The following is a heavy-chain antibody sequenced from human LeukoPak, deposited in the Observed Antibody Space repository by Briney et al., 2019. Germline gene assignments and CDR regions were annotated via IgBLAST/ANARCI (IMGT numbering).Heavy chain of an antibody. Sequence: SCKASGGTFSSGDYYWSWIRQPPGKGLEWIGYIYYSGSTYYNPSLKSRVTISVDTSKNQFSLKLSSVTAADTAVYYCARVSAAADAVDYWGQGTLVTVSS. CDR2: IYYSGST. V-gene: IGHV4-30-4*01. CDR1: GGTFSSGDYY. CDR3: ARVSAAADAVDY. D-gene: IGHD6-13*01. J-gene: IGHJ4*02.